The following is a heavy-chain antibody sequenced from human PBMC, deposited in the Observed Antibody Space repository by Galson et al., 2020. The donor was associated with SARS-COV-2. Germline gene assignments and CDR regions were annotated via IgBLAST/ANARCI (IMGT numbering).Heavy chain of an antibody. D-gene: IGHD6-13*01. V-gene: IGHV1-69*01. Sequence: KISCKASGGTFSSYAISWVRQAPGQGLEWMGGIIHIFGTANYAQKFQGRVTITADESTSTDYMELSSLRSEDTAVYYCAGEDSSSWGDWYFDLWGRGTLVTFSS. CDR2: IIHIFGTA. CDR1: GGTFSSYA. CDR3: AGEDSSSWGDWYFDL. J-gene: IGHJ2*01.